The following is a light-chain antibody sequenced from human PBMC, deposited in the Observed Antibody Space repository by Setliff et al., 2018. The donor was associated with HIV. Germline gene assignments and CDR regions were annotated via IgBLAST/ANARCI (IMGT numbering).Light chain of an antibody. CDR3: QQYKTYSWT. V-gene: IGKV1-5*03. CDR2: KAS. J-gene: IGKJ1*01. CDR1: QSINNL. Sequence: DIRMTQSPSTLSASLGDRVNITCRASQSINNLLAWYQQRPGKAPNLLIYKASSLESGVPSRFSGSGSGTEFTLTISSLQPDDFATYYCQQYKTYSWTFGPGTKVDIK.